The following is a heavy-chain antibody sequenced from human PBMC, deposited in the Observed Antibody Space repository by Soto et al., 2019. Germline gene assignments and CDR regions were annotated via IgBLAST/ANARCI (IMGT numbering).Heavy chain of an antibody. CDR2: IYPGDSDT. Sequence: PGESPKISCKGSGYSFTSYWIGWVRQMPGKGLEWMGIIYPGDSDTRYSPSFQGQVTISADKSISTAYLQWSSLKASDTAMYYCARYLVPAAMAWYYYGMDVWGQGTTVTVSS. D-gene: IGHD2-2*01. CDR3: ARYLVPAAMAWYYYGMDV. V-gene: IGHV5-51*01. CDR1: GYSFTSYW. J-gene: IGHJ6*02.